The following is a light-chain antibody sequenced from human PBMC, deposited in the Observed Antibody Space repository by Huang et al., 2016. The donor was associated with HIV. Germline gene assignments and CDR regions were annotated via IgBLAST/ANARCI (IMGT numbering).Light chain of an antibody. CDR2: GAS. J-gene: IGKJ2*02. V-gene: IGKV3-15*01. CDR1: QSVSSN. Sequence: IVMTQSPATLSVSPGERVTLSCRASQSVSSNLAWYQQKPGQAPRLLIYGASTRATGIPARFSGSGSGTEFTLTISSLQSEDFAVYYCQQYNNWPPRTCGQGTKLEIK. CDR3: QQYNNWPPRT.